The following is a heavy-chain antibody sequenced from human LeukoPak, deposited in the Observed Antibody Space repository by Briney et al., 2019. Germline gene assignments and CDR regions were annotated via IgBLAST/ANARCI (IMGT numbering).Heavy chain of an antibody. V-gene: IGHV3-48*04. CDR3: ARVRYDSGWYDY. CDR2: ITTGGSSI. D-gene: IGHD6-19*01. J-gene: IGHJ4*02. CDR1: GFTFSSYS. Sequence: GGSLRLSCAASGFTFSSYSMTWVRQAAGKGLECVSHITTGGSSIFYADSVKGRFTISRDNAKNSLYLQMNSLRAEDSAVYYCARVRYDSGWYDYWGQGALVTVSS.